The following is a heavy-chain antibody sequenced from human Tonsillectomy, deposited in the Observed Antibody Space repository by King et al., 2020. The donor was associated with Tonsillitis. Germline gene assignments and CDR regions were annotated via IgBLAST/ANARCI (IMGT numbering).Heavy chain of an antibody. D-gene: IGHD2-15*01. J-gene: IGHJ4*02. Sequence: QLQESGPGLVKPSETLSLTCTVSGGSISSSSYYWGWIRQPPGKGLEWIGSIYYSGSTYYNPSLKSRVTISVDTSKIQFSLKLSSVTAADTAVYYCARQEDCSGGSCYSPLDYWGQGTLVTVSS. V-gene: IGHV4-39*07. CDR2: IYYSGST. CDR1: GGSISSSSYY. CDR3: ARQEDCSGGSCYSPLDY.